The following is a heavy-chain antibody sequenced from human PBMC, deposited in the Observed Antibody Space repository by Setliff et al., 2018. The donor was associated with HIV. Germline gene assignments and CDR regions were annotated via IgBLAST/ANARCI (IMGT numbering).Heavy chain of an antibody. CDR2: ISTYNGNT. V-gene: IGHV1-18*04. CDR1: GGTFSSYT. J-gene: IGHJ6*03. CDR3: ARLSIPAYYYMDV. D-gene: IGHD2-21*01. Sequence: GASVKVSCKASGGTFSSYTINWVRQAPGQGLEWMGWISTYNGNTNYAQKFQGRVTMTTVTSTSTAYMELRSLRSDDTAVYYCARLSIPAYYYMDVWGKGTTVTVSS.